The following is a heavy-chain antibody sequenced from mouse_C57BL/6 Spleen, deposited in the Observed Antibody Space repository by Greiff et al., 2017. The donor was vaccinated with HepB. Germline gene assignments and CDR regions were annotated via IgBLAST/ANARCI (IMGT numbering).Heavy chain of an antibody. Sequence: EVQLQQSGPELVKPGASVKISCKASGYTFTDYYMNWVKQSHGKSLEWIGDINPNNGGTSYNQKFKGKAKLTVDKSSSTAYMELRSLTSEDSAVYYCARGDYDEGFDYWGQGTTLTVSS. J-gene: IGHJ2*01. V-gene: IGHV1-26*01. CDR3: ARGDYDEGFDY. D-gene: IGHD2-4*01. CDR2: INPNNGGT. CDR1: GYTFTDYY.